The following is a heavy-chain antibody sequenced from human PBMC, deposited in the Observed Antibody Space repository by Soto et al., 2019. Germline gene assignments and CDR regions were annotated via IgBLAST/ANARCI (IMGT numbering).Heavy chain of an antibody. V-gene: IGHV3-23*01. Sequence: PGGSLRLCCAASGFTFSSYAMSWVRQAPGKGLEWVSAISGSGGSTYYADSVKGRFTISRDNSKNTLYLQMNSLRAEDTAAYYCAKSTRLVTMIVVVQDYWGQGTLVTVSS. D-gene: IGHD3-22*01. J-gene: IGHJ4*02. CDR3: AKSTRLVTMIVVVQDY. CDR2: ISGSGGST. CDR1: GFTFSSYA.